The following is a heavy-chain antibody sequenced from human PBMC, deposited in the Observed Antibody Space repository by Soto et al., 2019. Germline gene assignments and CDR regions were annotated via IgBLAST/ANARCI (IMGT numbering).Heavy chain of an antibody. J-gene: IGHJ4*02. CDR1: GFTFSTYA. D-gene: IGHD2-21*02. CDR2: MSYDSTNK. Sequence: QVHLVESGGGVVQPGQSLRLSFAASGFTFSTYAMEWLRQAPGKGLAWVAIMSYDSTNKFYGDSVKGRFTISRDNSKNTLFLQMNRLRPEDTAVYYCAKTDPGGRCWGHCSPDYWGQGTQVTVSS. CDR3: AKTDPGGRCWGHCSPDY. V-gene: IGHV3-30*18.